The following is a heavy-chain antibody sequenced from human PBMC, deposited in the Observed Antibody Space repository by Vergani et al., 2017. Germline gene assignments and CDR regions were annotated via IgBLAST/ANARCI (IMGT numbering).Heavy chain of an antibody. CDR3: ARVDILTCYSEYYFDY. V-gene: IGHV4-59*01. Sequence: QVQLQESGPGLVKPSETLSLTCTVSGSSISSYYWSWIRQPPGKGLEWIGYIYYSGSTNYNPSLKSRVTISVDTSKNQFSLKLSSVTAADTAVYYCARVDILTCYSEYYFDYWGQGTLVTVSS. CDR2: IYYSGST. D-gene: IGHD3-9*01. CDR1: GSSISSYY. J-gene: IGHJ4*02.